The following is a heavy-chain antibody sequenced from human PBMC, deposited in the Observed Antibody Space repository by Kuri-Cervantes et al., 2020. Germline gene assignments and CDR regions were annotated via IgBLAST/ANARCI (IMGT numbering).Heavy chain of an antibody. CDR3: AKTQVLRYFDWLKAGRNYYGMDV. J-gene: IGHJ6*02. CDR2: ISYDGSNK. D-gene: IGHD3-9*01. CDR1: GFTFSSYG. V-gene: IGHV3-30*18. Sequence: GESLKISCAASGFTFSSYGMHWVRQAPGKGLEWVAVISYDGSNKYYADSVKGRFTISRDNSKNTLYLQMNSLRAEDTAVYYCAKTQVLRYFDWLKAGRNYYGMDVWGQGTTVTVSS.